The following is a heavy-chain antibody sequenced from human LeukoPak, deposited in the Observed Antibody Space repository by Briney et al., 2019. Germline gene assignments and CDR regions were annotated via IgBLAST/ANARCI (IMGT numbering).Heavy chain of an antibody. Sequence: SETLSLTCAVYGGSFSGYYWSWIRQPPGKGLEWIGEINHSGSTNYNPSLKSRVTISVDTSKNQFSLKLSSVTAADTAVYYCASGDSSGYYGGWGQGTLVTVSS. D-gene: IGHD3-22*01. J-gene: IGHJ4*02. CDR1: GGSFSGYY. CDR2: INHSGST. CDR3: ASGDSSGYYGG. V-gene: IGHV4-34*01.